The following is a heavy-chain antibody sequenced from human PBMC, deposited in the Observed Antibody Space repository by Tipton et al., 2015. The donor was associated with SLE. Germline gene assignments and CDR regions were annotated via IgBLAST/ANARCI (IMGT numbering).Heavy chain of an antibody. D-gene: IGHD2-8*02. CDR2: INPVNSDA. CDR3: ARRIATGQSGGNYDY. Sequence: VQLVQSGAEVKKPGDSLKIPCRGSGYSFSTYWIGWVRQMPGKGLEWMGIINPVNSDASYSPSFEGQVTISADKSISTAYLQWSSLKASDTAMYYCARRIATGQSGGNYDYWGQGALVIVSS. J-gene: IGHJ4*02. CDR1: GYSFSTYW. V-gene: IGHV5-51*03.